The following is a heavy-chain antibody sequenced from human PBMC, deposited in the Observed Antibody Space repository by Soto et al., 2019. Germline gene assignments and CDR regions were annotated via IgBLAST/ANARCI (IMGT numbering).Heavy chain of an antibody. V-gene: IGHV3-21*01. CDR2: ISSSSSYI. Sequence: GGSLRLSCAASGFTFSSYSMNWVRQAPGKGLEWVSSISSSSSYIYYADSVKGRFTISRDNAKNSLYLQMNSLRAEDTAVYYCARDRRIIYYDSSRYYPVRPWYFDLWGRGTLVTVSS. D-gene: IGHD3-22*01. J-gene: IGHJ2*01. CDR1: GFTFSSYS. CDR3: ARDRRIIYYDSSRYYPVRPWYFDL.